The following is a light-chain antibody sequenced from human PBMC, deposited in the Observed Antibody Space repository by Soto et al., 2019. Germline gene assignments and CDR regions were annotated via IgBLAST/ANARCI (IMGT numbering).Light chain of an antibody. CDR3: PSSTRGSLYV. V-gene: IGLV2-14*01. CDR2: NVS. Sequence: QSVLTQPASVSGSPGQSVTISCTRTSTDVGGYNHVSWYQQSPGKGPKLLIYNVSNRPSGVSDRFSGSKSGYTASLTISGLQAEDECDYLCPSSTRGSLYVFGTGTQLTVL. CDR1: STDVGGYNH. J-gene: IGLJ1*01.